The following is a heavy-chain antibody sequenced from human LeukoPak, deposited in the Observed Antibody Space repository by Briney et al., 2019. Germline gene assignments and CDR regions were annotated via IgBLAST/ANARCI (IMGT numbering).Heavy chain of an antibody. CDR2: INPDSGGT. D-gene: IGHD5-18*01. V-gene: IGHV1-2*02. CDR1: GYTFTGHY. CDR3: ARGGGYNYAYCFDY. J-gene: IGHJ4*02. Sequence: GASVKVSCKASGYTFTGHYIHWVRQAPGQGLEWMGWINPDSGGTNYAQKFQGRVTTSRDTSITTAYMDLSRLTSDDTAVYYCARGGGYNYAYCFDYWGQGTLVTVSS.